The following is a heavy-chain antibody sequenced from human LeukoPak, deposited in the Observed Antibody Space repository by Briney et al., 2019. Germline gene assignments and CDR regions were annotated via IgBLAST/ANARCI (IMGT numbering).Heavy chain of an antibody. CDR3: ARGVAGYGSGSYYSYYFDS. CDR1: GYTFANYD. D-gene: IGHD3-10*01. J-gene: IGHJ4*02. CDR2: INPNSGNT. V-gene: IGHV1-8*01. Sequence: ASVKVSCKASGYTFANYDINWVRQATGQGLEWMGWINPNSGNTSYAQKFQGRVTITWKTSISTAYMELSSLTSDDTAVYYCARGVAGYGSGSYYSYYFDSWGQGTLVTVSS.